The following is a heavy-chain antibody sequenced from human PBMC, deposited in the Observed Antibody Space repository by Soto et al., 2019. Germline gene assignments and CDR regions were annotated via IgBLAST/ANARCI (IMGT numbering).Heavy chain of an antibody. J-gene: IGHJ4*02. CDR3: ARQSCCGGACYSFLPFDC. D-gene: IGHD2-21*02. Sequence: GESLKISCKGSGYQFTAYWIGWVRQMAGKGLEWIGIIYPGDSDTRYRPSFQGQVTISADKSTNTAYLQWSSLKASDTAMYDCARQSCCGGACYSFLPFDCWGRGTQLTVSS. V-gene: IGHV5-51*01. CDR2: IYPGDSDT. CDR1: GYQFTAYW.